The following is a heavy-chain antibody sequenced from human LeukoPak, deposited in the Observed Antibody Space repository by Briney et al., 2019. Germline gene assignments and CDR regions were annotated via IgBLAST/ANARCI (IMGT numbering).Heavy chain of an antibody. Sequence: PGGSLRLSCAASGFTFSSYAMHWVRQAPGKGLEWVAVISYDGSNKYYADSVKGRFTISRDNSKNTLYLQMNSLRAEDTAVYYCAKDSHDSSGSYIWGQGTMVTVSS. V-gene: IGHV3-30-3*01. CDR2: ISYDGSNK. D-gene: IGHD3-22*01. CDR1: GFTFSSYA. CDR3: AKDSHDSSGSYI. J-gene: IGHJ3*02.